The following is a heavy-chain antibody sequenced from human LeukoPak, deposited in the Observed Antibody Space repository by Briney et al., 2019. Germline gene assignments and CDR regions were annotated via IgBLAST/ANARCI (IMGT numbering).Heavy chain of an antibody. V-gene: IGHV1-2*02. CDR1: GYTFTGYY. CDR3: ARGSEVGANDY. J-gene: IGHJ4*02. CDR2: IKPNSGGT. Sequence: GASVTVSFKASGYTFTGYYMHWVRQAPGQGLEWMGWIKPNSGGTNYAQKSQGRVSMTRDTSISTAYMELSRLRSDDTAVYYCARGSEVGANDYWGQGTLVTVSS. D-gene: IGHD1-26*01.